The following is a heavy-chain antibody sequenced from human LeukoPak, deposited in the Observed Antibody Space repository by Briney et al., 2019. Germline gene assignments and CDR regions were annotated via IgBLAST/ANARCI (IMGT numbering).Heavy chain of an antibody. CDR2: LYSGGST. CDR1: GLTVSSNY. V-gene: IGHV3-53*01. D-gene: IGHD6-13*01. Sequence: QPGGSLRLSCAASGLTVSSNYMTWVGQAPGKGLEWVSVLYSGGSTYYADSVKGRFTISRDNSKNTLYLQMNSLRAEDTAVYYCARAPRMVHFDYWGQGTLVTVSS. CDR3: ARAPRMVHFDY. J-gene: IGHJ4*02.